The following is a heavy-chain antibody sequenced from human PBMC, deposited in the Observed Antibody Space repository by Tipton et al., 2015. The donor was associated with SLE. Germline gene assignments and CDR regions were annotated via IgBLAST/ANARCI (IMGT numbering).Heavy chain of an antibody. CDR1: GGSINDYY. Sequence: TLSLTCIVSGGSINDYYWGWIRQSPGKGLEWIASIYDSGSNYNPSPKNRVTISLDTSESQLSLRLTPVTAADTAVYFCAGVVAGRLGLGFWGQGILVSVSS. CDR2: IYDSGS. CDR3: AGVVAGRLGLGF. D-gene: IGHD3-16*01. J-gene: IGHJ4*02. V-gene: IGHV4-59*01.